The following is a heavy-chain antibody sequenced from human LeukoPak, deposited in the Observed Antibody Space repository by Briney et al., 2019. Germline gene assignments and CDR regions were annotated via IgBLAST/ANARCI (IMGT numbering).Heavy chain of an antibody. CDR2: ISGSGGAT. V-gene: IGHV3-23*01. CDR1: GFTFSSYA. D-gene: IGHD3-22*01. Sequence: GGSLRLSCAASGFTFSSYAMTWVRQAPGKGLEWVSGISGSGGATYSADSVKGRFTISRDNSKNTLYLQMNTLRAEDTAVYYCAKYYYDSSGNRYCFDYWGQGTLVTVSS. CDR3: AKYYYDSSGNRYCFDY. J-gene: IGHJ4*02.